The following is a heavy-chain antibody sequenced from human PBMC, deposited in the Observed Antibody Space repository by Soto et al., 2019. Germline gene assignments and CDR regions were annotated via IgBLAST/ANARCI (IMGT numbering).Heavy chain of an antibody. CDR1: GGTFNSYT. Sequence: QVQLVQSGAEVKKPGSSMKVSCTTSGGTFNSYTISWVRQAPGQGLEWMGEINPIFGTANYVQKFQDRVTITADRSTNTAYMELSSLRSDDTAVYYCTTKPLRGREYYFSDHWGQGTQATVSS. V-gene: IGHV1-69*06. CDR3: TTKPLRGREYYFSDH. CDR2: INPIFGTA. J-gene: IGHJ4*02. D-gene: IGHD3-16*01.